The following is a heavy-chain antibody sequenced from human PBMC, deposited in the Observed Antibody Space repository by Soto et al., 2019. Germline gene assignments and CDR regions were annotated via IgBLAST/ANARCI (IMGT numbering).Heavy chain of an antibody. J-gene: IGHJ5*02. CDR3: ALIKDCSRTDCYLASFDP. CDR1: GLSLRNGRLG. D-gene: IGHD2-2*01. V-gene: IGHV2-26*01. CDR2: IFSNDDK. Sequence: SGPTLVNPTETRTLTCTVSGLSLRNGRLGVSWIRQPPGKALEWLAHIFSNDDKSYSTSLKIRLTISKDTSRSQVVLTMTNMDPVDSSTYYCALIKDCSRTDCYLASFDPWGQGTLVTVSS.